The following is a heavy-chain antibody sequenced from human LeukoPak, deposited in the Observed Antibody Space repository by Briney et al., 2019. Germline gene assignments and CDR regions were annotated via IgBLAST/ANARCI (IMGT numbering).Heavy chain of an antibody. J-gene: IGHJ4*02. CDR1: GFNFSSYS. V-gene: IGHV3-23*01. CDR3: ARESGATDY. Sequence: GGSLRLSCAGSGFNFSSYSMSWVRQAPGKGLEWVSAISGSGGSTYYADSVKGRFTISRDNSKNTLYLQMNSLRAEDTAVYYCARESGATDYWGQGTLVTVSS. D-gene: IGHD1-26*01. CDR2: ISGSGGST.